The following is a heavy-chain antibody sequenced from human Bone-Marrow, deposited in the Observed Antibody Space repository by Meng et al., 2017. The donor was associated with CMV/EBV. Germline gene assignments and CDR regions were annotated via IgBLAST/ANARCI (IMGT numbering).Heavy chain of an antibody. J-gene: IGHJ6*02. D-gene: IGHD1-7*01. Sequence: GESLKISCAASGFTFNNHWMHWVRQAPGKGLVWVSRINTDGNSLSHADSVKGRFTISRDNAKNTVYLQMNSLRDEDTAVYYCASTSLNWNYQNYYYYGMDVWGQGTTVTVSS. CDR1: GFTFNNHW. CDR2: INTDGNSL. V-gene: IGHV3-74*01. CDR3: ASTSLNWNYQNYYYYGMDV.